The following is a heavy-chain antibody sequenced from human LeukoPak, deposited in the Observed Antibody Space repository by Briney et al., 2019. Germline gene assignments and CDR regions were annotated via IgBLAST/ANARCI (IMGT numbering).Heavy chain of an antibody. V-gene: IGHV5-51*01. J-gene: IGHJ3*02. D-gene: IGHD3-22*01. CDR1: GYSFTSYW. Sequence: GESLKISCKGSGYSFTSYWIGWVRQMPGKGLEWMGIIYPGDSDTRYSPSFQGQVTISADKSISTAYLQWSSLKASDTAMYYCARHWPSSYYYDSSGYYYVGAFGIWGQGTMVTVSS. CDR3: ARHWPSSYYYDSSGYYYVGAFGI. CDR2: IYPGDSDT.